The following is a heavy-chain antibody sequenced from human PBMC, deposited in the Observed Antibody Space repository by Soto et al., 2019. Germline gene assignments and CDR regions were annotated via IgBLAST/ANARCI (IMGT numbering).Heavy chain of an antibody. CDR1: GGSISSYY. CDR3: GRWMYYYDSSGYYHPYFDY. Sequence: SETLSLTCTVSGGSISSYYWSWIRQPPGKELQYIGYIYYSGSTNYNPSLKSRVTISVDTSKNQFSLKLSSVTAADTAVYYCGRWMYYYDSSGYYHPYFDYWGQGTLVTVSS. J-gene: IGHJ4*02. CDR2: IYYSGST. D-gene: IGHD3-22*01. V-gene: IGHV4-59*08.